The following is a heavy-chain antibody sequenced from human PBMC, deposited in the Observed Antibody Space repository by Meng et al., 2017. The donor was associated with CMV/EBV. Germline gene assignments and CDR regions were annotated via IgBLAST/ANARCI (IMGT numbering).Heavy chain of an antibody. CDR2: IYYSGST. Sequence: VQLQRSGPGLVKPSQTLSLTCTVSGGSISSGDYYWSWIRQPPGKGLEWIGYIYYSGSTYYNPSLKSRVTISVDTSKNQFSLKLSSVTAADTAVYYCARGLTGVLLWFGESLGWFDPWGQGTLVTVSS. D-gene: IGHD3-10*01. J-gene: IGHJ5*02. V-gene: IGHV4-30-4*08. CDR3: ARGLTGVLLWFGESLGWFDP. CDR1: GGSISSGDYY.